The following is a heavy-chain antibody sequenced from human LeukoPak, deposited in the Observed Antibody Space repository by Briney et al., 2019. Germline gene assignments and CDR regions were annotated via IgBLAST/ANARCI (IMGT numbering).Heavy chain of an antibody. CDR2: IYHSGST. CDR3: ARGRPIFGVVTPLDY. Sequence: PSETLSLTCAVSGYSISSGYYWGWIRQPPGKGLEWIGSIYHSGSTYHNPSLKSRVTISVDTSKNQFSLKLSSVTAADTAVYYCARGRPIFGVVTPLDYWGQGTLVTVSS. V-gene: IGHV4-38-2*01. CDR1: GYSISSGYY. D-gene: IGHD3-3*01. J-gene: IGHJ4*02.